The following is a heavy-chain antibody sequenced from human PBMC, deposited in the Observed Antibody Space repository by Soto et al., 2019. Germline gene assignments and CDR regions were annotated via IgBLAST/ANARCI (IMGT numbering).Heavy chain of an antibody. V-gene: IGHV4-4*02. CDR3: ARSTYYDFWSGYYTRADDAFDI. J-gene: IGHJ3*02. CDR2: IYHSGST. Sequence: LSETLSLTCAVSGGSISSTNWWSWVRQPPGKGLEWIGEIYHSGSTNYNPSLKSRVTISVDKSKNQFSLKLSSVTAADTAVYYCARSTYYDFWSGYYTRADDAFDICGQGTIVTLSS. D-gene: IGHD3-3*01. CDR1: GGSISSTNW.